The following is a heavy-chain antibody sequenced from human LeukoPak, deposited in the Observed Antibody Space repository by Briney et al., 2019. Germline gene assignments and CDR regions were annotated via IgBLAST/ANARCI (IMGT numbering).Heavy chain of an antibody. Sequence: SSETLSLTCAVYGGSFSGYYWSWIRQPPGKGLEWIGEINHSGSTNYNPSLKSRVTISVDTSKNQFSLKLSSVTAADTAVYYCARLGYSSSPRGSYWGQGTLVTVSS. J-gene: IGHJ4*02. CDR1: GGSFSGYY. CDR3: ARLGYSSSPRGSY. CDR2: INHSGST. V-gene: IGHV4-34*01. D-gene: IGHD6-13*01.